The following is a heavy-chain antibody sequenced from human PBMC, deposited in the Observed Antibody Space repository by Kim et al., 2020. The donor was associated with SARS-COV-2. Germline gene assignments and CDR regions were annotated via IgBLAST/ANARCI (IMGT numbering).Heavy chain of an antibody. D-gene: IGHD3-22*01. CDR2: INGDGSTT. J-gene: IGHJ4*02. Sequence: GGSLRLSCAASGFTFRTYWMHWVRQAPGKGLVWVSRINGDGSTTNSADSVKGRFTISRDNAKNTLYLQLNSLRAEDTAVYYCARRYYDSRGYYYFDSWGQGTLVTVSS. CDR1: GFTFRTYW. CDR3: ARRYYDSRGYYYFDS. V-gene: IGHV3-74*01.